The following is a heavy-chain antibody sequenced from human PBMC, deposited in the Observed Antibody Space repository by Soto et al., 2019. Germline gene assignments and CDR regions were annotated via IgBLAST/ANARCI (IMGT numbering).Heavy chain of an antibody. CDR1: GGTFSSYA. J-gene: IGHJ4*02. V-gene: IGHV1-69*13. CDR3: AKGPSGIVPLGY. Sequence: SVKVSCKASGGTFSSYAISWVRQAPGQGLEWMGGIIPIFGTANYAQKFQGRVTITADESTSTAYMELSSLRSEDTAVYYCAKGPSGIVPLGYWGQGTLVTVSS. CDR2: IIPIFGTA. D-gene: IGHD1-26*01.